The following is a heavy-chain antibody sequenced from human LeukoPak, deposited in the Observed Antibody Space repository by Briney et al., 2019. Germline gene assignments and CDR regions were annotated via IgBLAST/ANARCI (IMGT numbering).Heavy chain of an antibody. Sequence: QPGGSLRLSCAASGFTFSDYWMHWVRQAPGKGLVWVSRINTGGTYTSYADSVKGRFTISRDNAKNTVYLQMNSLRAEDTAVYYCARDITMVRGLRGDDYWGQGTVVTVSS. V-gene: IGHV3-74*01. D-gene: IGHD3-10*01. J-gene: IGHJ4*02. CDR2: INTGGTYT. CDR3: ARDITMVRGLRGDDY. CDR1: GFTFSDYW.